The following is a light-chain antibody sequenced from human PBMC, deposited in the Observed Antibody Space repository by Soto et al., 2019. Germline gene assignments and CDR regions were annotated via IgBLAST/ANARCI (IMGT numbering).Light chain of an antibody. CDR2: TAS. CDR3: QQYQGYSPT. V-gene: IGKV1-5*03. J-gene: IGKJ5*01. CDR1: QNINRW. Sequence: DIQMTQSPSALSASVGDRVTITCRASQNINRWLAWYQHKPGKAPELLIHTASTLESGVPSRFSGSGSGTEFTLTVSSLQPDDFATYYCQQYQGYSPTFGQGTRLDIK.